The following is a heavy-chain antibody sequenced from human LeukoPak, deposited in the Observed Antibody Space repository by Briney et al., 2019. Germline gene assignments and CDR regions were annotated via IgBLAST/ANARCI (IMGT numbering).Heavy chain of an antibody. CDR1: GYTFTSYG. Sequence: GASVKVSCKASGYTFTSYGISWVRQAPGQGLEWMGRIIPILGIANYAQKFQGRVTITADKSTSTAYMELSSLRSEDTAVYYCARVMGVVGATSDYWGQGTLITVSS. CDR2: IIPILGIA. V-gene: IGHV1-69*04. CDR3: ARVMGVVGATSDY. J-gene: IGHJ4*02. D-gene: IGHD1-26*01.